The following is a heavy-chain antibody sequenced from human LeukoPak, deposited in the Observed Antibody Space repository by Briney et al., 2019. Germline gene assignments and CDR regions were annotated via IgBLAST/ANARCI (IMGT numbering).Heavy chain of an antibody. J-gene: IGHJ4*02. Sequence: SETLSLTCAVSGGSISSGGYSWSWIRQPPGKGLEWIGYIYHSGSTYYNPSLKSRVTISVDRSKNQFSLKLSSVTAADTAVYYCARDDDGGYWGPYYFDYWGQGTLVTVSS. CDR3: ARDDDGGYWGPYYFDY. V-gene: IGHV4-30-2*01. CDR2: IYHSGST. CDR1: GGSISSGGYS. D-gene: IGHD2-21*01.